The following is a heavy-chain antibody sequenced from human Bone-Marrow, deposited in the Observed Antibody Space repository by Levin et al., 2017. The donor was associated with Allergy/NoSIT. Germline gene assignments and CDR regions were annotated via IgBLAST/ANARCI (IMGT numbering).Heavy chain of an antibody. D-gene: IGHD3-22*01. CDR3: AREASDTSGFDY. V-gene: IGHV1-2*02. Sequence: ASVKVSCKVSGYIFTGNYVHWVRQAPGQGLEWMGWINPNSGGTNYAQKFQGRVTMTRDTSISTAYMELSRLRFDDTAVYYCAREASDTSGFDYWGQGTLVSVSS. CDR2: INPNSGGT. CDR1: GYIFTGNY. J-gene: IGHJ4*02.